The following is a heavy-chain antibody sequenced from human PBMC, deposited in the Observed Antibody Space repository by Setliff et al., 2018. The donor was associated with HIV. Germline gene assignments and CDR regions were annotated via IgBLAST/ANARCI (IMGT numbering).Heavy chain of an antibody. CDR3: ARLPNRVLGYYYMDV. V-gene: IGHV5-51*01. D-gene: IGHD3-3*02. CDR1: GYSFTNYW. J-gene: IGHJ6*03. Sequence: PGESLKISCKASGYSFTNYWVGWVRQMPGNGLEWVGLIWPDDSDTIYSPSFQGQVTLSADKSITTVYLQWSSLEAPDTAMYYCARLPNRVLGYYYMDVWGKGATVTVSS. CDR2: IWPDDSDT.